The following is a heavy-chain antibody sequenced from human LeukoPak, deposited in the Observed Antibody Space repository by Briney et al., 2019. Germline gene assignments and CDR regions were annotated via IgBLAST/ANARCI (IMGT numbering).Heavy chain of an antibody. CDR3: ARESIAAAGTGDY. Sequence: ASVKVSCKASGYTFSAYYMHWVRQAPGQGLEWMGWINPNNGGTNYAQKFQGRVTMTRDMSTSTVYMELSSLRSEDTAVYYCARESIAAAGTGDYWGQGTLVTVSS. CDR1: GYTFSAYY. D-gene: IGHD6-13*01. CDR2: INPNNGGT. J-gene: IGHJ4*02. V-gene: IGHV1-2*02.